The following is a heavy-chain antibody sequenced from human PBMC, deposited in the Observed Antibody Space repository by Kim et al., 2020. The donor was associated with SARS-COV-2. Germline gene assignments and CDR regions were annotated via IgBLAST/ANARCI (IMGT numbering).Heavy chain of an antibody. V-gene: IGHV3-23*01. Sequence: GGSLRLSCAASGFTFSSFAMTWVRQAPGKGLEWVSTVSGGGGSTYYEDSVDGRFTISRDNSKNTLYLQMNRLRAEDTAVYYCVKGLRGMDVWGQGTTVTVSS. CDR1: GFTFSSFA. CDR3: VKGLRGMDV. CDR2: VSGGGGST. J-gene: IGHJ6*02.